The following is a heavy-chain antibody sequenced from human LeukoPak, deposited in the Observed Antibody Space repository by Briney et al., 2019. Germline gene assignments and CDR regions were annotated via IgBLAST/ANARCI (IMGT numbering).Heavy chain of an antibody. V-gene: IGHV3-48*01. CDR1: GFTFSYYN. J-gene: IGHJ4*02. Sequence: GGSLRLSCAASGFTFSYYNMHWVRQAPGKGLEWVSYINTDFSPVYHADSVKGRFTISRDNVKNSLFLQMNSLRAEDTAVYYCATISGNFDYFDYWGQGTLVTVSS. CDR3: ATISGNFDYFDY. CDR2: INTDFSPV. D-gene: IGHD5-12*01.